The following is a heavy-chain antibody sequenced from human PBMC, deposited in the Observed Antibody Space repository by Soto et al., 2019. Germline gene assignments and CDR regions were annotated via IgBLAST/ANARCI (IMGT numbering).Heavy chain of an antibody. J-gene: IGHJ3*02. CDR3: ARGFQSQDYDYMPNAFDI. V-gene: IGHV1-18*01. CDR2: ISAYNGNT. D-gene: IGHD3-16*01. Sequence: QVQLVQSGAEVKKPGASVKVYCKASGYTFTSYGISWVRQAPGQGREWVGWISAYNGNTNYAQKRKGRVIMTTYTSTSTAYMELRSLRSDDTAVYYCARGFQSQDYDYMPNAFDIWGQGTMVTVSS. CDR1: GYTFTSYG.